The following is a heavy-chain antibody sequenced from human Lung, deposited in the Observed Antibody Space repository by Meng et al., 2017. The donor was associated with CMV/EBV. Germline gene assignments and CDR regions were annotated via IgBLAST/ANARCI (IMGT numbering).Heavy chain of an antibody. CDR2: ILYDGSNK. J-gene: IGHJ6*02. Sequence: PCAASGFTFSSYVMHLVRQAPGKGLEWVAVILYDGSNKYYAVSVKCRFTISRDHSKNTLYMQMDNLRDEDTAVYYCVKDLIWPRITIYGVVNPNNRYYYGMDDXGQGTPVTVSS. CDR3: VKDLIWPRITIYGVVNPNNRYYYGMDD. V-gene: IGHV3-33*06. CDR1: GFTFSSYV. D-gene: IGHD3-3*01.